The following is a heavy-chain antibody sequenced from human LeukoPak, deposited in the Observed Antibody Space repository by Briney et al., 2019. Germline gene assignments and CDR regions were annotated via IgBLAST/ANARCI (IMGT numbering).Heavy chain of an antibody. J-gene: IGHJ4*02. CDR1: GYTLTELS. CDR3: ATDRCSGGSCYQDGFDY. V-gene: IGHV1-24*01. Sequence: ASVKVSCKVSGYTLTELSMHWVRQAPGKGLEWMGGFDPEDGETIYVQKFQGRVTMTEDTSTDTAYMELSSLRSEDTAVYYCATDRCSGGSCYQDGFDYWGQGTLVTVSS. CDR2: FDPEDGET. D-gene: IGHD2-15*01.